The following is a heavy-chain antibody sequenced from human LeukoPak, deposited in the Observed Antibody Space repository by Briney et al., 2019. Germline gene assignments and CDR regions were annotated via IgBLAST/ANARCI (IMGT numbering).Heavy chain of an antibody. CDR2: IYPGHSDT. Sequence: GESLKISCKGSGYSFTSYWIGWVRQMPGKGLEWMGLIYPGHSDTRYSPSFQGQVTISADKSISTAYLQWSSLKASDTAMYCCVYSSPTPTDAFDIWGQGTMVTVSS. D-gene: IGHD6-13*01. J-gene: IGHJ3*02. CDR3: VYSSPTPTDAFDI. V-gene: IGHV5-51*01. CDR1: GYSFTSYW.